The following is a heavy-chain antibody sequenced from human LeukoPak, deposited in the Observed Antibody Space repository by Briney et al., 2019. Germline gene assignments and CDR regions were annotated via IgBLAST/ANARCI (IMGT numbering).Heavy chain of an antibody. CDR1: GGTFSSYT. J-gene: IGHJ4*02. V-gene: IGHV1-69*02. CDR2: IIPILGIA. D-gene: IGHD3-3*01. Sequence: GASVKVSCKASGGTFSSYTISWVRQAPGQGLEWMGRIIPILGIANYAQKFRGRVTITADKSTSTAYMELSSLRSEDTAVYYCARGPQNYDFWSGYFDYWGQGTLVTVSS. CDR3: ARGPQNYDFWSGYFDY.